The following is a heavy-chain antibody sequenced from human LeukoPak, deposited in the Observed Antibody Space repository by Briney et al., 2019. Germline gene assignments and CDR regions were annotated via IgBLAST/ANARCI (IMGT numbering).Heavy chain of an antibody. CDR2: IGTIGDT. J-gene: IGHJ6*03. D-gene: IGHD2-21*01. CDR3: ARATVIGNAPVPGYMDV. V-gene: IGHV3-13*01. Sequence: GGSLRLSCAASGFTFSTYDMHWVRQVSGKGLEWVSSIGTIGDTFYPGSVKGRFTISRENAKNSLYLQMNGLRAGDTAVYYCARATVIGNAPVPGYMDVWGKGNTVTVSS. CDR1: GFTFSTYD.